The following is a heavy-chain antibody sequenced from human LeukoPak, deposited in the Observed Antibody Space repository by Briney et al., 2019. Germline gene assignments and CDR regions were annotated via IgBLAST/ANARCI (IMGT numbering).Heavy chain of an antibody. V-gene: IGHV1-3*01. CDR2: INAGNGNT. D-gene: IGHD6-6*01. J-gene: IGHJ4*02. CDR3: ASGVRSSSPLDLVGSPGYLDY. Sequence: GASVKVSCKASGYTFTSYAMHWVRQAPGQRLEWMGWINAGNGNTKYSQKFQGRVTITADESTSTAYMELSSLRSEDTAVYYCASGVRSSSPLDLVGSPGYLDYWGLGTLVTVSS. CDR1: GYTFTSYA.